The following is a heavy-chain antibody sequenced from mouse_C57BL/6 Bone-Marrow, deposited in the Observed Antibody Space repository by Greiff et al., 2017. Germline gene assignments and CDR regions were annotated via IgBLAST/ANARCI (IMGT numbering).Heavy chain of an antibody. V-gene: IGHV14-4*01. D-gene: IGHD1-1*02. CDR1: GFNIKDDY. CDR3: TTGSYYFDY. Sequence: EVQLLQSGAELVRPGASVKLSCTASGFNIKDDYMHWVKQRPEQGLEWIGWIDPENGDTEYASKFQGKATITADTSSNTAYLQLSSLTSEDTAGYYCTTGSYYFDYWGQGTTLTVSS. J-gene: IGHJ2*01. CDR2: IDPENGDT.